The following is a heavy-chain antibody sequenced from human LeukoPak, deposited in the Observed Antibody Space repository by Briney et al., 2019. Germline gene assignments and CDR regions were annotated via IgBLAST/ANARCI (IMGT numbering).Heavy chain of an antibody. CDR1: GGSVSSGSYY. Sequence: PSETLSLTCTVSGGSVSSGSYYWGWIRQPPGKGLEWIGYIYYSGSTNYNPSLKSRVTISVDTSKNQYSLKLSSVTAADTAVYYCARVVKKLRYFDWLSYYFDYWGQGTLVTVSS. J-gene: IGHJ4*02. D-gene: IGHD3-9*01. CDR3: ARVVKKLRYFDWLSYYFDY. CDR2: IYYSGST. V-gene: IGHV4-61*01.